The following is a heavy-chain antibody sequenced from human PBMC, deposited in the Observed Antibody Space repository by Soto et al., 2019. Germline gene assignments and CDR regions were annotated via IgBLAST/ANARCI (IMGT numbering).Heavy chain of an antibody. J-gene: IGHJ4*02. Sequence: SETLSLTCTVSGGSISSYYWSWIRQPPGKGLEWIGYIYYSGNTNYYPSLKSRVTISVDTSKNQFSLKLSSVTAADTAVYYCARVGVVPAAPDYWGQGTLVTVSS. CDR3: ARVGVVPAAPDY. D-gene: IGHD2-2*01. V-gene: IGHV4-59*01. CDR1: GGSISSYY. CDR2: IYYSGNT.